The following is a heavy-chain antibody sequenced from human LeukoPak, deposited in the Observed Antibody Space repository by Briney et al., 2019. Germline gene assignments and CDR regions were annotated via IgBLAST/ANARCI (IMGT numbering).Heavy chain of an antibody. D-gene: IGHD3-10*01. V-gene: IGHV3-73*01. J-gene: IGHJ6*03. CDR2: IRREANSYAA. CDR3: TRQLGELLSGTLYYYYMDV. CDR1: GFTFSGSA. Sequence: GGSLRLSCAASGFTFSGSAMHWVRQASGQGLEWLGHIRREANSYAAVYSASVEGRFTISRDDSKNTAYLQMNSLKTEDTAVYYCTRQLGELLSGTLYYYYMDVWGKGTTVTVSS.